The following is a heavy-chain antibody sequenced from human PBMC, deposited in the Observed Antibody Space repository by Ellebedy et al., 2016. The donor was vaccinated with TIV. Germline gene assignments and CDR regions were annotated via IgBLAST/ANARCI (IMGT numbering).Heavy chain of an antibody. CDR1: GFNFNNYA. J-gene: IGHJ5*02. Sequence: PGGSLRLSCTASGFNFNNYAMTSARYAPGTWEEWRSAISRSGGTTYYADSVKGRFTISRDNSKNMLSVQMNGLRAEDTAVYYCAKGQYGHGDPWGQGTLVTVSS. D-gene: IGHD3-10*01. CDR2: ISRSGGTT. V-gene: IGHV3-23*01. CDR3: AKGQYGHGDP.